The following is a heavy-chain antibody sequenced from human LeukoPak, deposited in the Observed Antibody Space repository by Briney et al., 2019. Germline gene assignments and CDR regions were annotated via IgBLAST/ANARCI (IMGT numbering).Heavy chain of an antibody. D-gene: IGHD6-6*01. CDR1: GFTFSSYS. V-gene: IGHV3-48*01. CDR2: ISSSSSTI. J-gene: IGHJ6*03. Sequence: GGSLRLSCAASGFTFSSYSMNWVRQAPGKGLEWVSYISSSSSTIYYADSVKGRFTISRDNAKNSLYLQMNSLRAEDTAVYYCAGTSIAARSVFYYYYYMDVWGKGTTVTVSS. CDR3: AGTSIAARSVFYYYYYMDV.